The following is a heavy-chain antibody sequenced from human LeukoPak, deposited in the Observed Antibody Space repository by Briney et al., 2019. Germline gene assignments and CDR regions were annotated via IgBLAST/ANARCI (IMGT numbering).Heavy chain of an antibody. V-gene: IGHV3-30*04. D-gene: IGHD3-22*01. CDR2: ISYDGSNK. CDR3: ARDSAGYYYDRSGYRDHDAFDI. CDR1: GLTFSSYA. Sequence: GGSLRLSCAASGLTFSSYAMHWVRQAPGKGLEWVAVISYDGSNKYYADSVKGRFTISRDNSKNTLCLQMNSLRAEDTAVYYCARDSAGYYYDRSGYRDHDAFDIWGQGTMVTVSS. J-gene: IGHJ3*02.